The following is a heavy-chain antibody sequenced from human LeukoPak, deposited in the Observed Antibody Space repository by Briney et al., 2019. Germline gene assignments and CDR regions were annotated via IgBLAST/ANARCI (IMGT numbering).Heavy chain of an antibody. CDR3: THYYDSSGFIAFYYYYGMDV. CDR1: GFTFGDYA. D-gene: IGHD3-22*01. Sequence: GGSLRLSCTASGFTFGDYAMSWVRQAPGKGLEWVGFIRSKAYGGTTEYAASVKGRFTISRDDSKSIAYLQMNSLKTEDTAVYYCTHYYDSSGFIAFYYYYGMDVWGQGTTVTVSS. CDR2: IRSKAYGGTT. J-gene: IGHJ6*02. V-gene: IGHV3-49*04.